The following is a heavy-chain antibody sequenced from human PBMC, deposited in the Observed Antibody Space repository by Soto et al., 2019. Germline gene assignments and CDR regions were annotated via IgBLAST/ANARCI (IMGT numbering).Heavy chain of an antibody. V-gene: IGHV4-39*01. CDR3: ARPSVAGSAFGMDV. CDR2: IYYSGST. J-gene: IGHJ6*02. CDR1: GGSISSSSYY. Sequence: SETLALTCTDSGGSISSSSYYWGWIRQPPGKGLEWIGSIYYSGSTYYNPSLKSRVTISGDTSKNQFSLKLSSVTAADTAVYYCARPSVAGSAFGMDVWGQGTTVTSP. D-gene: IGHD6-19*01.